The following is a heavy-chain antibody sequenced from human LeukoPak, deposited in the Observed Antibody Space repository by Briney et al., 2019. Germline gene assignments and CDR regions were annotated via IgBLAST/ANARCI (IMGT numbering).Heavy chain of an antibody. CDR1: GFTVSSNF. CDR3: ARDRLPPLGAFDI. J-gene: IGHJ3*02. Sequence: PGGSLRLSCAASGFTVSSNFMSWVRQAPGKGLEWVSVIYSGGNTYYADYVKGRFTISRDNSKNTLYLQMNSLRAEDTAVCHCARDRLPPLGAFDIWGQGTMVTVSS. CDR2: IYSGGNT. D-gene: IGHD3-16*01. V-gene: IGHV3-66*01.